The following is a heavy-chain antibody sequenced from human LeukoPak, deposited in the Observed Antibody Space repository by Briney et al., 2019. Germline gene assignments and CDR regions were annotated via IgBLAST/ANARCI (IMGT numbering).Heavy chain of an antibody. CDR1: GFTFSSYG. CDR2: IRYDGSNK. Sequence: GGSLRPSCAASGFTFSSYGMHWLHQSPGKGLEWVAFIRYDGSNKYYADSMKGRFTISRDNSKNSLYLQMNSLRTEDTAVYYCAKNQMRNWFGPWGQGTLVTVSS. J-gene: IGHJ5*02. CDR3: AKNQMRNWFGP. D-gene: IGHD5-24*01. V-gene: IGHV3-30*02.